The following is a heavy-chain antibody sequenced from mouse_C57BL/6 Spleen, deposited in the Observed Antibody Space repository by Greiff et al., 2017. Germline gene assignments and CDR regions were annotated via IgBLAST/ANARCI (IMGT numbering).Heavy chain of an antibody. CDR2: INPSTGGT. CDR3: ARSEAGGFYAMDY. CDR1: GYSFTGYY. Sequence: EVQLQQSGPELVKPGASVKISCKASGYSFTGYYMNWVKQSPEKSLEWIGEINPSTGGTTYNQKFKAKATLTVDKSSSTADMQLKSLTSEDSAVYYCARSEAGGFYAMDYWGQGTSVTVSS. D-gene: IGHD1-1*02. J-gene: IGHJ4*01. V-gene: IGHV1-42*01.